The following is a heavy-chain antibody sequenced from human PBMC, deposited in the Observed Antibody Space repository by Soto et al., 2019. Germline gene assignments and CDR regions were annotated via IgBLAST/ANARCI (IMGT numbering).Heavy chain of an antibody. Sequence: GPVKVSCKASGYTFTSYAMHWVRQAPGQRLEWMGWINAGNGNTKYSQKFQGRVTITRDTSASTAYMELSSLRSEDTAVYYCARDTSLYCSSTSCYGFNYFDYWGQGTLVTVSS. V-gene: IGHV1-3*01. CDR3: ARDTSLYCSSTSCYGFNYFDY. D-gene: IGHD2-2*01. CDR1: GYTFTSYA. J-gene: IGHJ4*02. CDR2: INAGNGNT.